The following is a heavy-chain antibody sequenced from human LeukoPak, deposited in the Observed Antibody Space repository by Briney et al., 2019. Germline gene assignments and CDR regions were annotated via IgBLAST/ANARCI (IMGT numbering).Heavy chain of an antibody. CDR1: GGSISSYY. V-gene: IGHV4-59*01. CDR3: ARDRISSGLDY. CDR2: IYYSGST. J-gene: IGHJ4*02. D-gene: IGHD6-19*01. Sequence: SETLSLTCTVSGGSISSYYWRWIRQPPGKGLEWIGYIYYSGSTNYNPSLKSRVTISVDTSKNQFSLKLSSVTAADTAVYYCARDRISSGLDYWGQGTLVTVSS.